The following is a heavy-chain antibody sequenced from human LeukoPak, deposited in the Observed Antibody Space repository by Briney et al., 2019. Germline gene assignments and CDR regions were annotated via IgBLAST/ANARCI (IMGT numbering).Heavy chain of an antibody. J-gene: IGHJ6*02. Sequence: GGSLRLSCAASGFTFSSYSMNWVRQAPGKGLEWVSSISSSSSYIYYADSVKGRFTISRDNAKNSLYLQMNSLRAEDTAVYYCARSIVTSWYYYYYGMDVWGQGTTVTVSS. D-gene: IGHD2-2*01. CDR1: GFTFSSYS. CDR2: ISSSSSYI. CDR3: ARSIVTSWYYYYYGMDV. V-gene: IGHV3-21*04.